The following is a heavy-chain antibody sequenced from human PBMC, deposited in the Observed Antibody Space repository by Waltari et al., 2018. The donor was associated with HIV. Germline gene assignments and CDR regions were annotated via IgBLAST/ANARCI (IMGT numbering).Heavy chain of an antibody. CDR2: IIPIFGTA. CDR3: ARGVRSYDSSGGYYGMDV. J-gene: IGHJ6*02. D-gene: IGHD3-22*01. Sequence: QVQLVQSGAEVKKPGSSVKVSCKASGGTFSSYAISWVRQAPGQGLEWMGGIIPIFGTANYAQKFQGRVTITADESTSTAYMELSSLRSEDTAVYYCARGVRSYDSSGGYYGMDVWGQGTTVTVSS. CDR1: GGTFSSYA. V-gene: IGHV1-69*01.